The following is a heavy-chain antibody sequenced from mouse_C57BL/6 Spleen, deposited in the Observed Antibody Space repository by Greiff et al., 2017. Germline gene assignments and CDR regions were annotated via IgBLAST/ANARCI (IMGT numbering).Heavy chain of an antibody. CDR1: GFNIKDYY. CDR2: IDPEDGET. J-gene: IGHJ2*01. V-gene: IGHV14-2*01. CDR3: ARSPITTVVPFDY. Sequence: VQLKESGAELVKPGASVKLSCTASGFNIKDYYMHWVKQRTEQGLEWIGRIDPEDGETKYAPKFQGKATMTADTSSNTAYLQLSSLTSEDTAVYYGARSPITTVVPFDYWGQGTTLTVSS. D-gene: IGHD1-1*01.